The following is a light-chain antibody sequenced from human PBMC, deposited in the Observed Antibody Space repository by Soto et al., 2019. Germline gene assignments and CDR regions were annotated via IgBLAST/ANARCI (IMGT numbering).Light chain of an antibody. CDR1: QTLLDSDDGNTY. CDR3: MKRQEFPWT. V-gene: IGKV2-40*01. CDR2: GIS. Sequence: DIVITQTPLSLPVTPREPASISCRSIQTLLDSDDGNTYLDWYLQKPGQSPQLLIYGISSRASGVTDRFSGSGSGTDFTLKISRVEAGDVGVFYCMKRQEFPWTFGQGTKVDIK. J-gene: IGKJ1*01.